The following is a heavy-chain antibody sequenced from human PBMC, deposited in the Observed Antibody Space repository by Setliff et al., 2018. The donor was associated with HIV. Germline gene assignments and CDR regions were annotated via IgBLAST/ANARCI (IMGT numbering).Heavy chain of an antibody. CDR1: GYTFTSYD. CDR3: ARDCRVGWVFTYGMDV. J-gene: IGHJ6*02. Sequence: ASVKVSCKASGYTFTSYDISWVRQAPGQGLEWMGWISAYNGNTNYAQKLQGRVTMTTDNSKNTLFLQMNSLRPEDTAVYYCARDCRVGWVFTYGMDVWGQGTLVTVSS. D-gene: IGHD6-13*01. V-gene: IGHV1-18*01. CDR2: ISAYNGNT.